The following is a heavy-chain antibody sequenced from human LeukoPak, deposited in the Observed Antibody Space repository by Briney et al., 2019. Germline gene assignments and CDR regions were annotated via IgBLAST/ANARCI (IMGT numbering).Heavy chain of an antibody. Sequence: SGGSLRLSCAASGFTFSSYGMHWVRQAPGKGLEWVAVIWYDGSNKYYADSVKGRFTISRDNSKNTLYLQMNSLRAEDTAVYYCAKNQGDYDSGTYSNWFDPWGQGTLVTVSS. V-gene: IGHV3-33*06. CDR3: AKNQGDYDSGTYSNWFDP. D-gene: IGHD3-22*01. CDR2: IWYDGSNK. J-gene: IGHJ5*02. CDR1: GFTFSSYG.